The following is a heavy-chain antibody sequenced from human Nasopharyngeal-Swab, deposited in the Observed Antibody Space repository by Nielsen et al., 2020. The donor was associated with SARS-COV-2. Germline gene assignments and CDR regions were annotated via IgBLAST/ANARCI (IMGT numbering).Heavy chain of an antibody. CDR3: ASGYGSGRGKYFQH. J-gene: IGHJ1*01. D-gene: IGHD3-10*01. Sequence: WVRQPPGQRLEWMGIINPSGGSTSYAQKFQGRVTMTRDTSTSTVYMELSSLRSEDTAVYYCASGYGSGRGKYFQHWGQGTLVTVSS. CDR2: INPSGGST. V-gene: IGHV1-46*01.